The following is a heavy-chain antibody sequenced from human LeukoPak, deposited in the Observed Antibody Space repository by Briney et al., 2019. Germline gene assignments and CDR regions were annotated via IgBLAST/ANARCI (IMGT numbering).Heavy chain of an antibody. CDR3: ARFPPWGAAAVY. J-gene: IGHJ4*02. CDR1: GFTVSSNY. V-gene: IGHV3-53*01. D-gene: IGHD6-13*01. CDR2: IYSGGST. Sequence: GGSLRLSCAASGFTVSSNYMSWVRQAPGKGLEWVSVIYSGGSTYYADSVKGRFTIPRDNSKNTLYLQMNSLRAEDTAVYYCARFPPWGAAAVYWGQGTLVTVSS.